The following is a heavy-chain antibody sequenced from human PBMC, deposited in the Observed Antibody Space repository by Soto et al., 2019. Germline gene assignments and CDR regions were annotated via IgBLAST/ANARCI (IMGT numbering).Heavy chain of an antibody. J-gene: IGHJ4*02. CDR3: AKETNAYEINF. V-gene: IGHV3-30-3*01. CDR1: GFIFSGYA. D-gene: IGHD3-9*01. CDR2: ISYDGNTQ. Sequence: QVQLVESGGGVVQPGGSLRLSCAASGFIFSGYAMHWVRQAPGKGLEWVAVISYDGNTQYYADSVKGRFTVSRDNSNYILYVEMNNLRDEVTAMYYCAKETNAYEINFWGQGTLVTVSP.